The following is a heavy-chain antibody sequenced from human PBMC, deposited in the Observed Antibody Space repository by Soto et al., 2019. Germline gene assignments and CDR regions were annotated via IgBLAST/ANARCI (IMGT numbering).Heavy chain of an antibody. Sequence: QVQLVESGGGVVQPGRSLRLSCAASGFTFSSYGMHWVRQAPGKGLEWVAVISYDGSNKYYADSVKGRFTISRDNAKNTLYLQINSLRAEDTAVYYSAKDLVSSSSNERGGFDPWGQGTLVTVSS. CDR3: AKDLVSSSSNERGGFDP. V-gene: IGHV3-30*18. J-gene: IGHJ5*02. D-gene: IGHD6-6*01. CDR1: GFTFSSYG. CDR2: ISYDGSNK.